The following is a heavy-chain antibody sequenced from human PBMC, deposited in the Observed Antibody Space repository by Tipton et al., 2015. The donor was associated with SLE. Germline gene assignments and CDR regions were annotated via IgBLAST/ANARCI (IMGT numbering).Heavy chain of an antibody. CDR2: ISYDGSNK. D-gene: IGHD6-13*01. CDR3: TTLKGSIAAADY. Sequence: SLRLSCAASGFTFSSYSMNWVRQAPGKGLEWVAVISYDGSNKYYADSVKGRFTISRDNSKNTLYLQMNSLKTEDTAVYYCTTLKGSIAAADYWGQGTLVTVSS. J-gene: IGHJ4*02. CDR1: GFTFSSYS. V-gene: IGHV3-30*03.